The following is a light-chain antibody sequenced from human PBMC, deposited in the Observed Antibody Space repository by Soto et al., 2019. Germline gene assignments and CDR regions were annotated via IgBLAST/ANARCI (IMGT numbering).Light chain of an antibody. J-gene: IGKJ1*01. V-gene: IGKV3D-15*01. CDR3: QQYNNWPPWT. CDR2: GAS. Sequence: EIVLTQSPGTLSLSPWERATLSCRASQSVSSSYLAWYQQKPGQAPRLLIYGASSRATGIPARFSGSGSGIEFTLTISSLQSEDFAVYYCQQYNNWPPWTFGQGTKVDIK. CDR1: QSVSSSY.